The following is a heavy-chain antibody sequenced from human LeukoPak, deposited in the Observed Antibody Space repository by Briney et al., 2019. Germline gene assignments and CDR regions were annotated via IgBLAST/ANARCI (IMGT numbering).Heavy chain of an antibody. CDR2: IRYDGSNK. CDR1: GFTFSSYG. V-gene: IGHV3-30*02. CDR3: AKDLRLGYCSSTSCSRTRGIDY. J-gene: IGHJ4*02. Sequence: PGRSLRLSCAASGFTFSSYGMHWVRQAPGKGLEWVAFIRYDGSNKYYADSVKGRFTISRDNSKNTLYLQMNSLRAEDTAVYYCAKDLRLGYCSSTSCSRTRGIDYWGQGNLVTVSS. D-gene: IGHD2-2*01.